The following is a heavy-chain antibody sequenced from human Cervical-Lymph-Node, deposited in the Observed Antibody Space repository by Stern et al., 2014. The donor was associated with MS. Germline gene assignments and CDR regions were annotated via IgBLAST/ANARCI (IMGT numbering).Heavy chain of an antibody. CDR3: ARQRYFDY. J-gene: IGHJ4*02. V-gene: IGHV5-51*01. Sequence: QLVQSGPEVKRPGESLKISCQASGYTFTSYWIGGVRQMPGKGLEWIAIIFPGGSDIRYSPSFQGPVTISADKSSSTAYLQWNNLKASDTAIYYCARQRYFDYWGQGTLVTVSS. CDR2: IFPGGSDI. CDR1: GYTFTSYW.